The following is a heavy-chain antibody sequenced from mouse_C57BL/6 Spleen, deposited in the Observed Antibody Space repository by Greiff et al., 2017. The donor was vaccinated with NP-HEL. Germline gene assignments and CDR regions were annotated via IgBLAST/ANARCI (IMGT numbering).Heavy chain of an antibody. V-gene: IGHV1-82*01. CDR3: SRGLRRAY. D-gene: IGHD2-2*01. Sequence: LQLQQSGPELVKPGASVKISCKASGYSFSSSWMNWVKQRPGKGLEWIGRIYPGDGDTNYNGKFKGKATLTADKSSSTAYMQLSSLTSVDSAVYFCSRGLRRAYWGQGTLVTVSA. CDR1: GYSFSSSW. CDR2: IYPGDGDT. J-gene: IGHJ3*01.